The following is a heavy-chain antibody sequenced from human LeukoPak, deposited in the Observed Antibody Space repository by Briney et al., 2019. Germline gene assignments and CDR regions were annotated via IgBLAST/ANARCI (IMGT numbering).Heavy chain of an antibody. Sequence: GGSLRLSCAAYGFTFSNAWMTWVRQAPGKGLEWVGRIKSKTDGGTTDYAAPVKGRFTISRDDSKNTLYLQMNSLKTEDTAVYYCTTGGSFQLAQPFDYWGQGTLVTVSS. CDR1: GFTFSNAW. J-gene: IGHJ4*02. CDR3: TTGGSFQLAQPFDY. D-gene: IGHD6-6*01. CDR2: IKSKTDGGTT. V-gene: IGHV3-15*01.